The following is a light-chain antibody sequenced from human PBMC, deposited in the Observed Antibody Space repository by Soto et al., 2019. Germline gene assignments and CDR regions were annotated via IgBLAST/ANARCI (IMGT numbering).Light chain of an antibody. V-gene: IGKV1-5*01. J-gene: IGKJ1*01. Sequence: DIQMTQSPSTLSASVGDRVTITCRASQSISTWLAWYQQKPGKAPKLLIYDASSLESGVPSRFSGSGSGTEFTLTISSLQPDDFATYYCQQYESYSPWMFGQGTKV. CDR3: QQYESYSPWM. CDR2: DAS. CDR1: QSISTW.